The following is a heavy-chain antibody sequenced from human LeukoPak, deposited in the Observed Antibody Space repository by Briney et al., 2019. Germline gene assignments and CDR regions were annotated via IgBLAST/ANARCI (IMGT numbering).Heavy chain of an antibody. CDR1: GGSFSGYY. CDR2: INHSGST. Sequence: SETLSLTCAVYGGSFSGYYWSWLRQPPGKGLEWLGEINHSGSTNYNPSLKSRVTISVDTSKNQFSLKLSSVTAADTAVYYCARRAPLRITMVRGVIRANWFDPWGQGTLVTVSS. CDR3: ARRAPLRITMVRGVIRANWFDP. V-gene: IGHV4-34*01. J-gene: IGHJ5*02. D-gene: IGHD3-10*01.